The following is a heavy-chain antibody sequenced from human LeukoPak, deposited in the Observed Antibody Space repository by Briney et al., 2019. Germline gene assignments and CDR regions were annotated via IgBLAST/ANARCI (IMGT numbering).Heavy chain of an antibody. V-gene: IGHV4-39*07. Sequence: PSETLSLTCTVSGGSISSSSYYWGWIRQPPGKGLEWIGSIYYSGSTYYNPSLKSRVTISVDTSKNQFSLKLSSVTAADTAVYYCARGRYYYDMGEFDYWGQGTLVTVSS. CDR3: ARGRYYYDMGEFDY. CDR1: GGSISSSSYY. D-gene: IGHD3-22*01. CDR2: IYYSGST. J-gene: IGHJ4*02.